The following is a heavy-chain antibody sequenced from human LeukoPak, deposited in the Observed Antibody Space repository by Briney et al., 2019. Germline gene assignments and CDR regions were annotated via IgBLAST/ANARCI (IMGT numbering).Heavy chain of an antibody. CDR1: GFTFSTFA. J-gene: IGHJ6*04. CDR3: AELGITMIGGV. Sequence: GSLRLSCAASGFTFSTFAMIWVRQPPGKGLEWVSSIFPSGGEIHYADSVRGRFTISRDNSKSILSLQMNSLRAEDTAVYYCAELGITMIGGVWGKGTTVTISS. V-gene: IGHV3-23*01. CDR2: IFPSGGEI. D-gene: IGHD3-10*02.